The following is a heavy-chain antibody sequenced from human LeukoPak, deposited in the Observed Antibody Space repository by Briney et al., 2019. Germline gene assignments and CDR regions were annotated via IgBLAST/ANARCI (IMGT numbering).Heavy chain of an antibody. CDR3: ARDATTAMVSYFDY. J-gene: IGHJ4*02. D-gene: IGHD5-18*01. CDR1: GGSISSGVYY. V-gene: IGHV4-31*03. Sequence: TLSLTCTVSGGSISSGVYYWSWIRQHPGKGLEWIGYIYYSGSTYYNPSLKSRVTISVDTSKNQFSPKLSSVTAADTAVYYCARDATTAMVSYFDYWGQGTLVTVSS. CDR2: IYYSGST.